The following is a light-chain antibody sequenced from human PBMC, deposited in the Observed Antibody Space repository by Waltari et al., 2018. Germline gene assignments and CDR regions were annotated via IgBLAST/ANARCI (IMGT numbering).Light chain of an antibody. V-gene: IGLV1-40*01. CDR2: GNN. CDR3: QSFDNMLSGGVV. J-gene: IGLJ2*01. CDR1: TSNIGAGHD. Sequence: QSVLTQPPSVSGTPGQRVTISCSGSTSNIGAGHDVHGYQHLPGTAPKLLIYGNNNRPSGVPDRFSGSKSGTSASLAITGLQADDEADYFCQSFDNMLSGGVVFGGGTKLAVL.